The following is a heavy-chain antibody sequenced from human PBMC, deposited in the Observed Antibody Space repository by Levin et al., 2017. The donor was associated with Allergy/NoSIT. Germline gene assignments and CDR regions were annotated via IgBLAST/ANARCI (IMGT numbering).Heavy chain of an antibody. CDR3: ATRGPDYGDFLFDY. CDR1: GFTISSYA. CDR2: ISGSGGTA. J-gene: IGHJ4*02. Sequence: LSGGSLRLSCAASGFTISSYAMSWVRQAPGKGLEWVSAISGSGGTAYYADSVKGRFTISRDNSKNTLYLQMNSLRADDTAVYYCATRGPDYGDFLFDYWGQGTLVTVSS. V-gene: IGHV3-23*01. D-gene: IGHD4-17*01.